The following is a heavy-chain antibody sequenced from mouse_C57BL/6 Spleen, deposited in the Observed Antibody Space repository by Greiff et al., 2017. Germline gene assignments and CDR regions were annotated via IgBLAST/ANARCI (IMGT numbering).Heavy chain of an antibody. Sequence: DVKLQASGAELVKPGASVTFSCPASGFNIKDYYMHWVQQRTEQGLEWIARITPGDGETKYAPKFQGKGTITADTASNTAYLQLSSLTSEDTAVYYCARDLYYSSWFANWGQGTLVTVSA. V-gene: IGHV14-2*01. D-gene: IGHD2-1*01. CDR3: ARDLYYSSWFAN. CDR1: GFNIKDYY. CDR2: ITPGDGET. J-gene: IGHJ3*01.